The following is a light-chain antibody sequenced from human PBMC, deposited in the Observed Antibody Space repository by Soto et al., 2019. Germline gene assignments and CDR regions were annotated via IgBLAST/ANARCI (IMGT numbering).Light chain of an antibody. CDR3: QNFRSSAIS. Sequence: AIQLTQSPSSLSASVGDRVSITCRARQGIGSALAWYQLKPGAAPALLIYDASTLESGVPSRFSGSRSGADFTLTISSLQPAGFATYYCQNFRSSAISIGGGTKVDIK. CDR1: QGIGSA. V-gene: IGKV1-13*02. J-gene: IGKJ4*01. CDR2: DAS.